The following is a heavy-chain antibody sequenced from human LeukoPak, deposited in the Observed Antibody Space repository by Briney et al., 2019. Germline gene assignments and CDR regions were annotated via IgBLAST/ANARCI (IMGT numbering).Heavy chain of an antibody. J-gene: IGHJ4*02. Sequence: SGGSLRLSCAAFGFTFSNFWMHWVRQTPGKGLVWVSRINSDGSSTTYADSVKGRFTISRDNAENTLYLQMNSLRAEDTAVYYCARDVWGTFDYWGQGTLVTVSS. CDR1: GFTFSNFW. V-gene: IGHV3-74*01. D-gene: IGHD1/OR15-1a*01. CDR2: INSDGSST. CDR3: ARDVWGTFDY.